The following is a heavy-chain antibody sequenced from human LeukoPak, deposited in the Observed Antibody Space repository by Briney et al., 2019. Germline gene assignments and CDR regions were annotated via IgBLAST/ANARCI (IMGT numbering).Heavy chain of an antibody. Sequence: VASVKVSCKASGYTFTGYYMHWVRQAPGQGLEWMGWINPNSGGTNYAQKFQGRVTMTRDTSITTAYMELSRLRSDDTAVYFCARDSYCRGINCYAFDHWGQGTLVTVSS. D-gene: IGHD2-2*01. CDR1: GYTFTGYY. V-gene: IGHV1-2*02. CDR2: INPNSGGT. CDR3: ARDSYCRGINCYAFDH. J-gene: IGHJ5*02.